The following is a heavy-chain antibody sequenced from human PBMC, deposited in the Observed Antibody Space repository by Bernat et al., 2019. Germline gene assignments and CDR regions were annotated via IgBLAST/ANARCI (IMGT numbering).Heavy chain of an antibody. V-gene: IGHV1-69*01. CDR3: ARNSHATALYYYYYMDV. Sequence: QVQLVQSGAEVKKPGSSVKVSCKASGGTFSSYAISWVRQAPGQGLEWMGGIIPIFGTANYAQKFQGRVTITAEESTSTAYMELSSMRSEDTAVYYCARNSHATALYYYYYMDVWGKGTTVTVSS. CDR2: IIPIFGTA. J-gene: IGHJ6*03. D-gene: IGHD4-11*01. CDR1: GGTFSSYA.